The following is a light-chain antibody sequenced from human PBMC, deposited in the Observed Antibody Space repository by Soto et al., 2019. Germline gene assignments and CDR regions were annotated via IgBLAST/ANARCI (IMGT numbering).Light chain of an antibody. J-gene: IGKJ5*01. CDR1: QSVSSGY. Sequence: EIVLTQSPGTLSLSPGEGATLSCRASQSVSSGYLAWYQQKPGQTPRLLIYDASDRASGIPARFSGSGSGTDFTLTISSLEPEDFAVYYCQQYGSSPPITFGQGTRLEIK. CDR2: DAS. V-gene: IGKV3-20*01. CDR3: QQYGSSPPIT.